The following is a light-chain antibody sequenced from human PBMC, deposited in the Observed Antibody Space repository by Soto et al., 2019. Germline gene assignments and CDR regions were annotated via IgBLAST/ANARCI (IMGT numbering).Light chain of an antibody. CDR3: ATWDSSLSAVV. Sequence: QSVLTQSPSVSAAPGQKVTISCSGSSSNIGNNYVSWYQQLPGTAPKLLIYDNYWRPSGIPDRFSASKSGTSATLGITGLQTGDEADYYCATWDSSLSAVVVGGGTKLTVL. CDR1: SSNIGNNY. CDR2: DNY. J-gene: IGLJ2*01. V-gene: IGLV1-51*01.